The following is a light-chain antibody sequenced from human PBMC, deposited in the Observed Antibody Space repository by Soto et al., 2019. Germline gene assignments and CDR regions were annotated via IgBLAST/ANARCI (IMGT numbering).Light chain of an antibody. V-gene: IGKV1-5*03. Sequence: DIPMTQSPSTLSASVGDRVTITCRASQNIRGWLAWYQQKPGKAPNLLIYGASILESGVPSKFSGNGSGTEFTLTISSLQSDDLGTYYCQQYLSTRTFGQGTRVEV. J-gene: IGKJ1*01. CDR2: GAS. CDR1: QNIRGW. CDR3: QQYLSTRT.